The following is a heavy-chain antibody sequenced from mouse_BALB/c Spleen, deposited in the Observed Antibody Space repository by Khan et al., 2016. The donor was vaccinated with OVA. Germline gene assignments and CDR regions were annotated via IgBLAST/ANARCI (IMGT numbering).Heavy chain of an antibody. CDR3: ARTDYGSICAMDY. Sequence: VELKQSGAELVRPGASVKLSCKTSGYIFTSYWIHWVKQRSGQGLEWVAKIYTGTGSILYNEKFKVKATVTADKSSSTAYMHLSSLKSEDSAVYFCARTDYGSICAMDYWGQGTSVTVSS. CDR1: GYIFTSYW. D-gene: IGHD1-1*01. V-gene: IGHV1S132*01. CDR2: IYTGTGSI. J-gene: IGHJ4*01.